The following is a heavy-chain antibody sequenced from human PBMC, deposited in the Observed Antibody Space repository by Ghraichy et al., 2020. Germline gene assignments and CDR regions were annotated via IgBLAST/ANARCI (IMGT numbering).Heavy chain of an antibody. J-gene: IGHJ4*02. V-gene: IGHV3-23*01. D-gene: IGHD2-2*01. Sequence: GGSLRLSCAASGFTFSGYPMSWVRQAPGKGLEWVSEVDGSGDVTYYADSVKCRFTISRDNSKNTLYLQMNSLRAEDTAKYYCARDGLGSSTNYWGQGTLVTVSS. CDR3: ARDGLGSSTNY. CDR2: VDGSGDVT. CDR1: GFTFSGYP.